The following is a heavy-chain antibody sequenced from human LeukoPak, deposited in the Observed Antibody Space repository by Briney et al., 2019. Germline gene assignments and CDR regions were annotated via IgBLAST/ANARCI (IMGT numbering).Heavy chain of an antibody. D-gene: IGHD4-17*01. J-gene: IGHJ4*02. CDR3: AQDIGLYPYTVTTGPSFNY. V-gene: IGHV3-43*01. Sequence: GGSLRLSCAASGFTFDDYTMHWVRQAPEKGLEWVSLISWDGGSTYFADSVKGRFTVSRDNSKNSLYLQMNSLRTEDTALYYCAQDIGLYPYTVTTGPSFNYWGQGTLVTVSS. CDR2: ISWDGGST. CDR1: GFTFDDYT.